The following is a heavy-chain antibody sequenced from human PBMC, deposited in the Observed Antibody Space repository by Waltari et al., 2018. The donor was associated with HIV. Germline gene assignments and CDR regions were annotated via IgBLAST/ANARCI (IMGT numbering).Heavy chain of an antibody. D-gene: IGHD2-2*01. CDR2: INAGNGNT. CDR1: GYTFTSYA. V-gene: IGHV1-3*01. J-gene: IGHJ6*02. Sequence: QVQLVQSGAEVKKPGASVKVSCKASGYTFTSYAMHWVRQAPGQRLEWMGWINAGNGNTKYSQKFQGRVTITRDTSASTAYMELSSLRSEDTAVYYCARGRGCSSTSCHTYYYYGMDVWGQGTTVTVSS. CDR3: ARGRGCSSTSCHTYYYYGMDV.